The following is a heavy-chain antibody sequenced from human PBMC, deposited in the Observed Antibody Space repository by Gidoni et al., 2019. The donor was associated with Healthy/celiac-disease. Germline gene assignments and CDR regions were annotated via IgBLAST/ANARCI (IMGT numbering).Heavy chain of an antibody. CDR3: AIKKYYYDSSGYPAYYYYDMDV. CDR1: GYTLTNLS. J-gene: IGHJ6*02. D-gene: IGHD3-22*01. Sequence: QVHLVQSGAEVKKPGASVKVSCKVSGYTLTNLSTPRVRQAPGNGLEWMGAFEPEDGETTYAQKYQGRVTMPENTSTDTASMELSSLRSEDTAVYYCAIKKYYYDSSGYPAYYYYDMDVWGQGTTVTVSS. V-gene: IGHV1-24*01. CDR2: FEPEDGET.